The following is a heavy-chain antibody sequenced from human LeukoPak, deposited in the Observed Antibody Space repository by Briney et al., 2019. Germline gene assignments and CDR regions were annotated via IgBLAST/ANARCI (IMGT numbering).Heavy chain of an antibody. J-gene: IGHJ6*03. Sequence: SETLSLTCSVSGDSLSSSFWTWIRQPAGRRLEWIGRVFDNATTQYNPYLESRVTMWIDTSRNQFSLNLSSVTAADTAVYYCARSDCSSTSCYTSASRKKHMDVWGKGTTVTVSS. CDR1: GDSLSSSF. V-gene: IGHV4-4*07. CDR2: VFDNATT. CDR3: ARSDCSSTSCYTSASRKKHMDV. D-gene: IGHD2-2*02.